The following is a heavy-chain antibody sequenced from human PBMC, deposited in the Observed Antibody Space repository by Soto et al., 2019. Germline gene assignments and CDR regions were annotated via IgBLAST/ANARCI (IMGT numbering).Heavy chain of an antibody. CDR2: INTGNGNT. J-gene: IGHJ6*02. V-gene: IGHV1-3*04. CDR3: ARVEQLYHYYYGMDV. CDR1: GYSFTTHA. Sequence: ASVKVSCKASGYSFTTHAMIWVRHAPGQRPEWMGWINTGNGNTRYSPKFQGRVNITRDTSASTAYMELSSLKSEDTAVYYCARVEQLYHYYYGMDVCGQGPKVTVSS.